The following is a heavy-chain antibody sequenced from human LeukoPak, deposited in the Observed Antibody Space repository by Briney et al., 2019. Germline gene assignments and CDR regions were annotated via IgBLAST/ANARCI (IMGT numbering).Heavy chain of an antibody. J-gene: IGHJ3*01. D-gene: IGHD3-16*01. Sequence: PGGSLRLSCEASGFSFSYYNFNWVRQAPGKGLEWVSSISSIGIDMYYADSLKGRFTISRDNAKNSLYLHMSSLRVEDTAVYYCARDRSHDDAFDLWGQGTMVTVSS. CDR2: ISSIGIDM. V-gene: IGHV3-21*01. CDR1: GFSFSYYN. CDR3: ARDRSHDDAFDL.